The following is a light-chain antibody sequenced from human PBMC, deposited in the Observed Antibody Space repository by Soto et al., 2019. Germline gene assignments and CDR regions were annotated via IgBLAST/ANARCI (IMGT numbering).Light chain of an antibody. CDR3: QQYANSRT. J-gene: IGKJ1*01. CDR2: HTS. V-gene: IGKV3-20*01. Sequence: EIVLTQSPGTLSLFPGERATISCRASQIVSSGYLGWYQQKPGQAPRLLIQHTSSRAAGVPDRFSGSGSGTDLMLTISRLEPEDFAVYYCQQYANSRTFGQGTKVEI. CDR1: QIVSSGY.